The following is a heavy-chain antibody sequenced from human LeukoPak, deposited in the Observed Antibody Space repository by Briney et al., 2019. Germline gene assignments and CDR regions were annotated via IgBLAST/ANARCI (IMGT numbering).Heavy chain of an antibody. D-gene: IGHD3-3*01. CDR2: IYHSGST. J-gene: IGHJ5*02. CDR1: GYSISSGYY. CDR3: ARDSRFLEWLLSRDNWFDP. Sequence: PSETLSLTCTVSGYSISSGYYWGWIRQPPGKGLEWIGSIYHSGSTYYNPSLKSRVTISVDTSKNQFSLKLSSVTAADTAAYYCARDSRFLEWLLSRDNWFDPWGQGTLVTVSS. V-gene: IGHV4-38-2*02.